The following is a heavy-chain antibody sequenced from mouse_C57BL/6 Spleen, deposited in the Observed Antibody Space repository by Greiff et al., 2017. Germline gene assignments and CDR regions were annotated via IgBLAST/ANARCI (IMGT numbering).Heavy chain of an antibody. CDR2: ISSGSSTI. J-gene: IGHJ4*01. CDR1: GFTFSDYG. Sequence: EVQGVESGGGLVKPGGSLKLSCAASGFTFSDYGMHWVRQAPEKGLEWVAYISSGSSTISYADTVKGRFTISRDNAKNTLFLQMTSLRSEDTAMYYCASVDSSGYDGDAMDYWGQGTSVTVSS. D-gene: IGHD3-2*02. CDR3: ASVDSSGYDGDAMDY. V-gene: IGHV5-17*01.